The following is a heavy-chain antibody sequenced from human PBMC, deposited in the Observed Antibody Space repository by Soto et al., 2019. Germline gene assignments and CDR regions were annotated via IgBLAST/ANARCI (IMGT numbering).Heavy chain of an antibody. D-gene: IGHD3-22*01. CDR3: ASAYYYDSSGYYYYFDY. CDR1: GGTFSSYA. CDR2: IIPIFGTA. V-gene: IGHV1-69*12. Sequence: QVQLVQSGAEVKKPGSSVKVSCKASGGTFSSYAISWVRQAPGQGLEWMGGIIPIFGTANYAQKFQGRVTITADESTSTAYMELSSLRSEDTAVYYCASAYYYDSSGYYYYFDYWGQGTLVTVSS. J-gene: IGHJ4*02.